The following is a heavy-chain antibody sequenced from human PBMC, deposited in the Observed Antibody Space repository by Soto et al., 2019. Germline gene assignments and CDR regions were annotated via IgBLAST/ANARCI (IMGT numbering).Heavy chain of an antibody. CDR2: ISSSSNTI. J-gene: IGHJ4*02. D-gene: IGHD6-13*01. CDR3: ARGHGTRHLFDY. CDR1: GITFKSYP. V-gene: IGHV3-48*02. Sequence: QSGRSLRLSCAASGITFKSYPMNWVRHGPGRGLEWVSYISSSSNTIYYADSVRGRFTISRDNAKNSLYLQRDSLTDEDTAVYYCARGHGTRHLFDYWGQGFLVTV.